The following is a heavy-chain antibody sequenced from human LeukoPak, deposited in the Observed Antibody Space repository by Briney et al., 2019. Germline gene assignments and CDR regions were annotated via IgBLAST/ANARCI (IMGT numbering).Heavy chain of an antibody. CDR3: ARDNVEMATIRRYYYYMDV. J-gene: IGHJ6*03. V-gene: IGHV3-7*01. CDR2: IKQDGSEK. CDR1: GFIFSNYG. Sequence: PGGTLRLSCAASGFIFSNYGMSWVRQAPGKGLEWVANIKQDGSEKYYVDSVKGRFTISRDNAKNSLYLQMNSLRAEDTAVYYCARDNVEMATIRRYYYYMDVWGKGTTVTISS. D-gene: IGHD5-24*01.